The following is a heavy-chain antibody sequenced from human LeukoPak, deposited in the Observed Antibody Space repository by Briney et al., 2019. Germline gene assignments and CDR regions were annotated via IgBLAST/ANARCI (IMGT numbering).Heavy chain of an antibody. Sequence: SGGSLRLSCTASGFIFSNYWMSWVRQAPGKGLEWVANIRKDGDEKHYVDSVKGRFTISRDNAKNSMSLQMNSLRVEDTALYYCATLHPDFDYWGQGTLVTVSS. CDR1: GFIFSNYW. J-gene: IGHJ4*02. CDR3: ATLHPDFDY. CDR2: IRKDGDEK. V-gene: IGHV3-7*01.